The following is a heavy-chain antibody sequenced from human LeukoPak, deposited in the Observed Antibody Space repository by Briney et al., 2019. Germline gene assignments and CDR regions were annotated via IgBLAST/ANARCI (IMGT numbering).Heavy chain of an antibody. J-gene: IGHJ4*02. V-gene: IGHV1-18*01. CDR1: GYTFSTFG. CDR2: ISPYNGNT. CDR3: ARDQGIAVAPGDY. D-gene: IGHD6-19*01. Sequence: ASVKVSCKASGYTFSTFGISWVRQAPGQGLEWMGWISPYNGNTNYAQKLQGRVTMTTDTSTSTAYMELRSLRSDDTAVYYCARDQGIAVAPGDYWGQGTLVTVSS.